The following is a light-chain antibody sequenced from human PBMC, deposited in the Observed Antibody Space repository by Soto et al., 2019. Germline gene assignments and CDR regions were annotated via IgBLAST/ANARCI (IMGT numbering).Light chain of an antibody. CDR2: GAS. CDR3: QHYNNWPPWA. J-gene: IGKJ1*01. CDR1: QSVSRH. Sequence: EIVLTQSPGTLSLSPGERATLSCRASQSVSRHLAWYQQKPGQAPRLLIYGASIRATGIPARFSGSGSGTEFTLTISSLQSEDFAVYYCQHYNNWPPWAFGQGTKVDIK. V-gene: IGKV3-15*01.